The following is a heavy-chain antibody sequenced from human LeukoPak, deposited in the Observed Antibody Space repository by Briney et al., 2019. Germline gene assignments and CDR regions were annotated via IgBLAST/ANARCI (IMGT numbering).Heavy chain of an antibody. CDR1: GGSISSYY. Sequence: SETLSLTCTVSGGSISSYYWSWIRQPPGKGLEWIGYIYTSGSTNYNPSLKSRVTISVGTSKNQFSLKLSSVTAADTAVYYCARSTTYSGSHPWGQGTLVTVSS. J-gene: IGHJ4*02. V-gene: IGHV4-4*09. CDR3: ARSTTYSGSHP. D-gene: IGHD1-26*01. CDR2: IYTSGST.